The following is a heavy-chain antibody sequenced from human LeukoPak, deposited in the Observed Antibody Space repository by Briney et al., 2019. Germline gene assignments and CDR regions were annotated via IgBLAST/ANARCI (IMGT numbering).Heavy chain of an antibody. CDR2: INAYNGNT. V-gene: IGHV1-18*01. Sequence: ASVKVSCKASGYTFTSYGISWVRQAPGQGLEWMGWINAYNGNTNYAQKLQGRVTMTRDTSISTAYMELSRLRSDDTAVYYCARKNSYGDPNFDYWGQGTLVTVSS. J-gene: IGHJ4*02. D-gene: IGHD5-18*01. CDR1: GYTFTSYG. CDR3: ARKNSYGDPNFDY.